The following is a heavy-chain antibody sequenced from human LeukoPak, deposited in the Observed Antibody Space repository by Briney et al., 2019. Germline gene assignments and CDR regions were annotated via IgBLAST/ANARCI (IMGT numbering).Heavy chain of an antibody. J-gene: IGHJ4*02. V-gene: IGHV3-30*18. CDR3: AKDPWEMATIGGGYFDY. Sequence: PGRSLRLSCAASGFTFSSYGMHWVRQAPGKGLECVAVISYDGSNKYYADSVKGRFTISRDNSKNTLYLQMNSLRAEDTAVYYCAKDPWEMATIGGGYFDYWGQGTLVTVSS. CDR2: ISYDGSNK. CDR1: GFTFSSYG. D-gene: IGHD5-24*01.